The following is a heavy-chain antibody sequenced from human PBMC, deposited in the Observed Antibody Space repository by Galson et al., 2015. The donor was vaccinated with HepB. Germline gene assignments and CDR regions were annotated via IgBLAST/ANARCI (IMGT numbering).Heavy chain of an antibody. CDR2: ISYDGSNK. Sequence: SLRLSCAASGFTFSSYGMHWVRQAPGKGLEWVAVISYDGSNKYYADSVKGRFTISRGNSKNTLYLQMNSLRAEDTAVYYCAKDRTWYDFQDHYFDYWGQGTLVTVSS. CDR1: GFTFSSYG. V-gene: IGHV3-30*18. J-gene: IGHJ4*02. D-gene: IGHD6-13*01. CDR3: AKDRTWYDFQDHYFDY.